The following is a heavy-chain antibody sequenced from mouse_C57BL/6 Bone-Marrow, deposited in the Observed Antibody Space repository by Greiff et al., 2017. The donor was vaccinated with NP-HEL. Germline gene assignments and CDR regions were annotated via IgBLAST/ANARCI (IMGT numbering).Heavy chain of an antibody. Sequence: QVQLQQSGPELVKPGASVKISCKASGYAFSSSWMNWVKQRPGKGLEWIGRFYPGDGDTNYNGKFKGKATLTADKSSSTAYMQLSSLTSEDSAVYFCANYGNSVFAYWGQGTLVTVSA. CDR1: GYAFSSSW. V-gene: IGHV1-82*01. J-gene: IGHJ3*01. D-gene: IGHD2-1*01. CDR2: FYPGDGDT. CDR3: ANYGNSVFAY.